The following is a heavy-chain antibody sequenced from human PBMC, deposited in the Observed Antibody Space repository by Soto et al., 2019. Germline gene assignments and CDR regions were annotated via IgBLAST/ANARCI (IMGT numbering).Heavy chain of an antibody. CDR3: AGDGVYNWFDP. D-gene: IGHD6-6*01. CDR2: IYYSGST. Sequence: SETLSLTCTVSGGSISSSSYYWGWIRQPPGKGLEWIGSIYYSGSTYYNPSLKSRVTISVDTSKNQFSLKLSSVTAADTAVYYCAGDGVYNWFDPWGQGTLVTVS. V-gene: IGHV4-39*02. CDR1: GGSISSSSYY. J-gene: IGHJ5*02.